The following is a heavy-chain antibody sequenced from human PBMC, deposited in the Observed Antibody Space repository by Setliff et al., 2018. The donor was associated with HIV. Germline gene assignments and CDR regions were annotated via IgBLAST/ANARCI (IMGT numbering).Heavy chain of an antibody. Sequence: TSETLSLTCTVSGASITSHYWSWIRQSPGRELEWIGYIYSTGSTNYNPSLQSRVSTSMDASKNKFSLKVTSVTSADTAVYYCAKGAGFYGDYTFDYWGQGNLVTVSS. CDR1: GASITSHY. V-gene: IGHV4-59*11. J-gene: IGHJ4*02. D-gene: IGHD4-17*01. CDR2: IYSTGST. CDR3: AKGAGFYGDYTFDY.